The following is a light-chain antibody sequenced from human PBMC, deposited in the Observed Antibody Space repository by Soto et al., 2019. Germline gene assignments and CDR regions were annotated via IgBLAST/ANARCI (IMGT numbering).Light chain of an antibody. CDR1: QGISSY. J-gene: IGKJ1*01. CDR2: AAS. V-gene: IGKV1-8*01. CDR3: QQYYSLWT. Sequence: IQMTQSPSSLSASTGDRVTITCRASQGISSYLAWYQQKPGKAPKLLIYAASTLQSGVPSRFSGSGSGTDFTLTISCLQSEDFATYYCQQYYSLWTFGQGTKVDIK.